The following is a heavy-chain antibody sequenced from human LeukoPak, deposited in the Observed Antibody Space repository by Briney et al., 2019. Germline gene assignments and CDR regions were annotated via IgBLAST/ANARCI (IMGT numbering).Heavy chain of an antibody. Sequence: GASVKVSCKASGYTFTSYGFSWVRQAPGQGLEWMGGIIPIFGTANYAQKFQGRVTITADESTSTAYMELSSLRSEDTAVYYCARDGPTGTSPYWGQGTLVTVSS. D-gene: IGHD1-1*01. J-gene: IGHJ4*02. CDR2: IIPIFGTA. CDR1: GYTFTSYG. V-gene: IGHV1-69*13. CDR3: ARDGPTGTSPY.